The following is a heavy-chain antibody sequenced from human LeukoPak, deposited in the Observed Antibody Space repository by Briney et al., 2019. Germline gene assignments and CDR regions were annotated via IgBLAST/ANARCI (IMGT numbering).Heavy chain of an antibody. Sequence: PGGSLRLSCAASGFTFSSYWMNWVRQAPGKGLEWVSYISTSGSTIYYADSVKGRFTISRDNSKNTLYLQMNSLRAEDTAVYYCAKTYSGSYYYWGQGTLVTVSS. CDR3: AKTYSGSYYY. J-gene: IGHJ4*02. CDR2: ISTSGSTI. CDR1: GFTFSSYW. V-gene: IGHV3-48*01. D-gene: IGHD1-26*01.